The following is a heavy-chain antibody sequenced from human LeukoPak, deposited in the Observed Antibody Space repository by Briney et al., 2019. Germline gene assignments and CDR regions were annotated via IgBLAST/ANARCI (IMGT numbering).Heavy chain of an antibody. V-gene: IGHV3-48*02. CDR3: ARSASSSIAVAEDY. D-gene: IGHD6-19*01. CDR1: GFTFSTYS. Sequence: GGSLRLSCAVWGFTFSTYSMKWVRQAPGKGLEWVSYISSGSSTIYYAESVKGRFTISRDNAKNSLYLQMNSLRDEDTAVYYCARSASSSIAVAEDYWGQGTLVTVSS. J-gene: IGHJ4*02. CDR2: ISSGSSTI.